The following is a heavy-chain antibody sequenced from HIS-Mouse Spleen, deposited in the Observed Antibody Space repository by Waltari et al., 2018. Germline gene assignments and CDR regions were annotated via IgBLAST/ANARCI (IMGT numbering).Heavy chain of an antibody. CDR2: FDTEAGET. CDR3: ATDRVVRENAFDI. CDR1: GYTLTELS. D-gene: IGHD3-10*01. Sequence: QVQLVQSGAEVKKPGASVKVSCKVSGYTLTELSMHWVRQAPGKGREWMGGFDTEAGETIYEQQFQGRVTMTEETSTDTAYMELSSLRSEDTAVYYCATDRVVRENAFDIWGQGTMVTVSS. J-gene: IGHJ3*02. V-gene: IGHV1-24*01.